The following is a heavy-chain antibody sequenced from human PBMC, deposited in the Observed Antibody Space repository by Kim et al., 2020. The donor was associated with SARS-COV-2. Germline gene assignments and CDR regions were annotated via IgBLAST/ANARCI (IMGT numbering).Heavy chain of an antibody. CDR1: GYTFTSYA. Sequence: ASVKVSCKASGYTFTSYAMHWVRQAPGQRLEWMGWINAGNGNTKYSQKFQGRVTITRDTSASTAYMELSSLRSEDTAVYYCARVSGFKQLYCGGDCSGNYFDYWGQGTLVTVSS. D-gene: IGHD2-21*02. CDR2: INAGNGNT. J-gene: IGHJ4*02. CDR3: ARVSGFKQLYCGGDCSGNYFDY. V-gene: IGHV1-3*01.